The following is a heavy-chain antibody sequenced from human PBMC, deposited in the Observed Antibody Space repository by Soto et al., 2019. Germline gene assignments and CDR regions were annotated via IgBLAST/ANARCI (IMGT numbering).Heavy chain of an antibody. D-gene: IGHD3-10*01. CDR3: ARNKGVVPDYYGMDV. Sequence: PGGSLRLSCAASGFTFSSYSMNWVRQAPGKGLEWVSYISSSSSTIYYADSVKGRFTISRDNAKNTLYLQMNSMRAEDTAVYYCARNKGVVPDYYGMDVWGQGTTVTAP. CDR2: ISSSSSTI. CDR1: GFTFSSYS. V-gene: IGHV3-48*01. J-gene: IGHJ6*02.